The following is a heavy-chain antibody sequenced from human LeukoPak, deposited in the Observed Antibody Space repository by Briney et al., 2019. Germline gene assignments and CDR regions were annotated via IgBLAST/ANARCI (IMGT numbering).Heavy chain of an antibody. CDR1: GFTFSSFS. Sequence: TGGSLRLSCAASGFTFSSFSMNWVRQAPGKGLEWVSSISVSSSSLYYADSVKGRFTISRDNAKNSLYLQMNSLRAEDTAVYYCAELGITMIGGVWGKGTTVTISS. CDR3: AELGITMIGGV. CDR2: ISVSSSSL. D-gene: IGHD3-10*02. J-gene: IGHJ6*04. V-gene: IGHV3-21*01.